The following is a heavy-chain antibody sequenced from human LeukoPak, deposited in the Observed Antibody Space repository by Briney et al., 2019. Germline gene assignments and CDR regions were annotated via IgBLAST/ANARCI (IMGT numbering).Heavy chain of an antibody. D-gene: IGHD4/OR15-4a*01. CDR3: TREGASDAFDI. Sequence: PGRSLRLSCTASGFTFGDYAMSWVRQAPGKGLEWVGFIRSKAYGGTTEYAASVKGRFTISRDDFKSIAYLQMNSLKTEDTAVYYCTREGASDAFDIWGQGTMVTVSS. V-gene: IGHV3-49*04. CDR2: IRSKAYGGTT. CDR1: GFTFGDYA. J-gene: IGHJ3*02.